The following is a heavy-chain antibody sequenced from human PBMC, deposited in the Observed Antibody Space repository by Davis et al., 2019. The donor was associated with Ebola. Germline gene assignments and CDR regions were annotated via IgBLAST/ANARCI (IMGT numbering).Heavy chain of an antibody. D-gene: IGHD6-13*01. CDR2: ISWNSGSI. V-gene: IGHV3-9*01. CDR3: AKDISSIAAAGAYFDY. CDR1: GFTFDDYA. J-gene: IGHJ4*02. Sequence: PGGSLRLSCAASGFTFDDYAMHWVRQAPGKGLEWVSGISWNSGSIGYADSVKGRFTISRDNAKNSLYLQMNSLRAEDTALYYCAKDISSIAAAGAYFDYWGQGTLVTVSS.